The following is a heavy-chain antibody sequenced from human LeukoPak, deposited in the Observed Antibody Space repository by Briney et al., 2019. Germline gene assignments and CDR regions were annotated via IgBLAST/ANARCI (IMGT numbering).Heavy chain of an antibody. V-gene: IGHV4-39*07. Sequence: SETLSLTCTVSGGSISSSSYYWGWIRQPPGKGLEWIGTIYYSGNTYYNPSLKSRVTISVDTSRNSFSLKLTSVTAADTAVYYCMRTSYYGSGTWYFDLWGRGTLVTVSS. CDR2: IYYSGNT. D-gene: IGHD3-10*01. CDR1: GGSISSSSYY. CDR3: MRTSYYGSGTWYFDL. J-gene: IGHJ2*01.